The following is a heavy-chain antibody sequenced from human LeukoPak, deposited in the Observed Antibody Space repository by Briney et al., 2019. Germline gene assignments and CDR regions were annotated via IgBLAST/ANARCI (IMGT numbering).Heavy chain of an antibody. D-gene: IGHD4/OR15-4a*01. J-gene: IGHJ4*02. Sequence: GGSLTLSCEASGCTFSSYWIHWVRQAPGRGLVLVSRIHSDEIRTNYADSVTGRFTISRDNAKNTVYLQMNSLRDEDTAVYYCARGIYGDPVAFDYWGQGTLVTVSS. CDR3: ARGIYGDPVAFDY. V-gene: IGHV3-74*01. CDR2: IHSDEIRT. CDR1: GCTFSSYW.